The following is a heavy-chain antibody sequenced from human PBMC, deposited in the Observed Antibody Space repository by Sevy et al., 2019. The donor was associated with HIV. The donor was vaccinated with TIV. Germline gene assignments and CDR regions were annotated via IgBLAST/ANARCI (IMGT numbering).Heavy chain of an antibody. CDR2: ISAYNGNT. V-gene: IGHV1-18*01. D-gene: IGHD2-2*02. Sequence: ASVKVSCKASGYTFTSYGISWVRQAPGQGLEWMGWISAYNGNTNYAQKLQGRVTMTTDTSTSTAYMELRSLRSDNTAVYYCARLLLGYCSSTSCYTEDFDYWGQGTLVTVSS. CDR3: ARLLLGYCSSTSCYTEDFDY. J-gene: IGHJ4*02. CDR1: GYTFTSYG.